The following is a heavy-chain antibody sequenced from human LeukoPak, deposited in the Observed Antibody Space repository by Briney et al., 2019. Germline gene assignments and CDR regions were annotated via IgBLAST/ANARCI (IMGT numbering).Heavy chain of an antibody. D-gene: IGHD6-19*01. V-gene: IGHV3-23*01. CDR2: ISGSGGST. Sequence: GGSLRLSCAASGFTFSSYAMSWVRQAPGKGLEWVSAISGSGGSTYYADSVKGRFTISRDNSKNTLYLQMNSLRAEGTAVYYCAKHDGAAVAGIFDYWGQGTLVTVSS. J-gene: IGHJ4*02. CDR1: GFTFSSYA. CDR3: AKHDGAAVAGIFDY.